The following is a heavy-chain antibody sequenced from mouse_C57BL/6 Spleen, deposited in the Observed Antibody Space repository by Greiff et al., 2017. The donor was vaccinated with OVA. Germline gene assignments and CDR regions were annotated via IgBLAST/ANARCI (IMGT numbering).Heavy chain of an antibody. D-gene: IGHD3-1*01. J-gene: IGHJ4*01. CDR1: GFSFNTYA. CDR2: IRSKSNNYAT. V-gene: IGHV10-1*01. Sequence: EVKLMESGGGLVQPKGSLKLSCAASGFSFNTYAMNWVRQAPGKGLEWVARIRSKSNNYATYYADSVKDRFTISRDDSESMLYLQMNNLMTEDTAMYYCVRRGLGYAMDYWGQGTSVTVSS. CDR3: VRRGLGYAMDY.